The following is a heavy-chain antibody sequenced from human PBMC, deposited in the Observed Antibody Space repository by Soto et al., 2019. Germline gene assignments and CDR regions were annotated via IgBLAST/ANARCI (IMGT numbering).Heavy chain of an antibody. D-gene: IGHD6-13*01. Sequence: QVQLVQSGSEVKMPGSSVKVSCKTSGGTFSRHAINWERQAPGQGLEWMGGSIPMFGTTNYAQKSKGRVTISADESTSTAYMELSSLRSEDAAVYYCARAAIHGSSWYFWFDPWGQGTLVTVSS. J-gene: IGHJ5*02. V-gene: IGHV1-69*01. CDR3: ARAAIHGSSWYFWFDP. CDR2: SIPMFGTT. CDR1: GGTFSRHA.